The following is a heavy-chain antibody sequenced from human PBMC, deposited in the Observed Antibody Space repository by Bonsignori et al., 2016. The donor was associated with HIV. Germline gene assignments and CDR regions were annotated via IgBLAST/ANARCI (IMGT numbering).Heavy chain of an antibody. J-gene: IGHJ1*01. CDR2: IYDSGRT. Sequence: QLQLQESGPRLVKPSETLSLTCIVSGGSISGSEYYWGWIRQPPGRGVEWIGSIYDSGRTFYNPSLESRVTISVDTSKNQFSLRLNSVTAADTAVYYCTRDPTHWGQGTLVTVSS. V-gene: IGHV4-39*02. CDR3: TRDPTH. CDR1: GGSISGSEYY.